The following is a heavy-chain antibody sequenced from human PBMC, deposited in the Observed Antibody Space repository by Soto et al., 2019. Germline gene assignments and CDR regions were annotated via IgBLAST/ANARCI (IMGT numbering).Heavy chain of an antibody. CDR2: IGVYNGKT. J-gene: IGHJ6*02. CDR1: GYTFTKYG. D-gene: IGHD2-2*02. CDR3: SRARYCTSPSCYNHYYYGMDI. Sequence: QEPLVQSGGEVKKPGASVRVSCKASGYTFTKYGITWVRQAPGQGLEWMGWIGVYNGKTNYARKLQGRVIMTADTPASTAYMELRSLRSDDTAVYYCSRARYCTSPSCYNHYYYGMDIWGQGTTVSVSS. V-gene: IGHV1-18*04.